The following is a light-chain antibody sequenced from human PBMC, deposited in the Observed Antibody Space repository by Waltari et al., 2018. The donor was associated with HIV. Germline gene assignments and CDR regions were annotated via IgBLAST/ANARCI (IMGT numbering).Light chain of an antibody. CDR2: GAS. V-gene: IGKV3-15*01. Sequence: EIVMTQSPATLSVSPGERATLSCRASQSVSSNLAWYQQKPGQAPRLLIYGASTRATGIPARFSGSGSGTEFTLTISSLQSEDFAVYYCQQYNNWPPLMHTFGQGTKLEIK. CDR1: QSVSSN. J-gene: IGKJ2*01. CDR3: QQYNNWPPLMHT.